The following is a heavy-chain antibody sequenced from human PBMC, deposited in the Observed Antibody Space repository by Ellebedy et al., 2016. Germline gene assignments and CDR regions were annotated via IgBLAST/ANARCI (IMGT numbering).Heavy chain of an antibody. CDR2: MSTTDTYT. Sequence: SLKISXAASGFTFNDYYMSWIRQAPGKGLEWVSYMSTTDTYTNYADSVKGRFTISRDNAKNSLFLQMNSLRAEDTAVYYCAPRAIAAPKWGQGTLVTVSS. CDR1: GFTFNDYY. D-gene: IGHD6-6*01. J-gene: IGHJ4*02. V-gene: IGHV3-11*06. CDR3: APRAIAAPK.